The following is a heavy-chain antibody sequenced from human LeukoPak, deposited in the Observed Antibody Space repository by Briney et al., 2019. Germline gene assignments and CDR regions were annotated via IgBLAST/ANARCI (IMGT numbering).Heavy chain of an antibody. CDR2: IYYSGST. J-gene: IGHJ4*02. V-gene: IGHV4-39*07. D-gene: IGHD3-22*01. CDR3: ARRRYYYDSSGYAY. CDR1: GGSISSGSYY. Sequence: SETLSLTCTVSGGSISSGSYYWGWIRQPPGKGLEWIGSIYYSGSTYYNPSLKSRVTISVDTSKNQFSLKLSSVTAADTAVYYCARRRYYYDSSGYAYWGQGTLVTVSS.